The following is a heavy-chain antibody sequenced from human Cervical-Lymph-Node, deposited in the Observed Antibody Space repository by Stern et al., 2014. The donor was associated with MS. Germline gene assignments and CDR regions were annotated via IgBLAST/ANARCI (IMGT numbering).Heavy chain of an antibody. V-gene: IGHV3-33*01. CDR3: ARGNWNYEGMGY. CDR1: GFTFSNYG. J-gene: IGHJ4*02. CDR2: IWYDGNKK. D-gene: IGHD1-7*01. Sequence: QMQLVESGGGVVQPGRSLRLSCAASGFTFSNYGMHWGRQAPGKGLEWLAVIWYDGNKKYYADSVKGRFTISRDNSKNTLFLQMSSLTAEDTALYYCARGNWNYEGMGYWGQGTLVTVSS.